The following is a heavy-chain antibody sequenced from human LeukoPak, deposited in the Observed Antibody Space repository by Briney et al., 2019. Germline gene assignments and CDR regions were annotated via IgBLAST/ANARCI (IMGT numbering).Heavy chain of an antibody. CDR2: INHSGST. CDR1: GGSFSGYY. Sequence: SETLSLTCAVYGGSFSGYYWSWIRQPPGKGLEWIGEINHSGSTNYNPSLKSRVTISVDTSKNQFSLKLSSVTAGDTAVYYCARAQYVLLWFGELSEWFDPWGQGTLVTVSS. D-gene: IGHD3-10*01. J-gene: IGHJ5*02. V-gene: IGHV4-34*01. CDR3: ARAQYVLLWFGELSEWFDP.